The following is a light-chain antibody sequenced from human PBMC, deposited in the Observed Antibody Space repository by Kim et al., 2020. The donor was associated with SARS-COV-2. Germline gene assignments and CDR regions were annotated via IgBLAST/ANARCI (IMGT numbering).Light chain of an antibody. Sequence: EIVLTQSPATLSLSPGERATLSCRASQSVSSYLAWYQQKPVQAPRLLIYDASNRATGIPARFSGSGSGTDFTLTISSLEPEDFAVYYCQQRSNWPFTFGQGTKLEI. CDR1: QSVSSY. CDR3: QQRSNWPFT. J-gene: IGKJ2*01. V-gene: IGKV3-11*01. CDR2: DAS.